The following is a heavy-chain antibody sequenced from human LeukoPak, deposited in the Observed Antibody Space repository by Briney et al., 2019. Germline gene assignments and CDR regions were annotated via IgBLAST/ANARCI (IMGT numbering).Heavy chain of an antibody. V-gene: IGHV1-69*04. CDR2: IIPILGIA. CDR1: GGTFSSYA. D-gene: IGHD3-10*01. CDR3: ARDADYYGSGSYFHYY. Sequence: SVKVSCKASGGTFSSYAISWVRQAPGQGLEWMGRIIPILGIANYAQKFQGRVTITADKSTSTAYMELSSLRSEDTAVYYCARDADYYGSGSYFHYYWGQGTLVTVSS. J-gene: IGHJ4*02.